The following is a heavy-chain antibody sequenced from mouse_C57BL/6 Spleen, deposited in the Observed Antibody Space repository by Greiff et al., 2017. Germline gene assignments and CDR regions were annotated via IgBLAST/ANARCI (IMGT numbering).Heavy chain of an antibody. V-gene: IGHV5-4*01. J-gene: IGHJ4*01. CDR1: GFTFSSYA. D-gene: IGHD4-1*01. Sequence: DVKLVESGGGLVKPGGSLKLSCAASGFTFSSYAMSWVRQTPEKRLEWVATISDGGSYTYYPANVKGRFTISRDNAKNNLYLQMSHLKSEDTAMYYCAREGTGTGAMDYWGQGTSVTVSS. CDR3: AREGTGTGAMDY. CDR2: ISDGGSYT.